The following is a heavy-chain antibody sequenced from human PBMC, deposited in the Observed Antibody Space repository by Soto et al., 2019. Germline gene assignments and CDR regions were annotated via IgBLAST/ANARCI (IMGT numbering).Heavy chain of an antibody. J-gene: IGHJ5*02. Sequence: QVQLQESGPRLVKPSGTLSLTCAVSGGSIIGSDWWSWVRQSPENGLEWIGEIYHSGMTNYSPSLKSRVTISLDKSKNQFSLKVTSVTAADTAVYYCARHNVFDSGTYRRWFDPWGQGIPVTVSS. CDR2: IYHSGMT. CDR1: GGSIIGSDW. D-gene: IGHD3-10*01. CDR3: ARHNVFDSGTYRRWFDP. V-gene: IGHV4-4*02.